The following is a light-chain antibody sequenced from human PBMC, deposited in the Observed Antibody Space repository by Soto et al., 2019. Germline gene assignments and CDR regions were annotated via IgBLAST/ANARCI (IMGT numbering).Light chain of an antibody. CDR3: QQYDTWPPWT. J-gene: IGKJ1*01. Sequence: EILMTQSPATLSVSPGERATISCRASQSVSTYLAWYQQKPGTAPTLLIYDASTMATGIPSRFSGSGSGTEFTLTISSLQSEDFAVYYCQQYDTWPPWTFGQGTKVEIK. CDR2: DAS. CDR1: QSVSTY. V-gene: IGKV3-15*01.